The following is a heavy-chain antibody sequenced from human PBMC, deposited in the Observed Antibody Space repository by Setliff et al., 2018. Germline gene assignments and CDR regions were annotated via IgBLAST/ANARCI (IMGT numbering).Heavy chain of an antibody. CDR3: ARDRTAYSYGLDV. D-gene: IGHD5-18*01. CDR2: IYHNGNT. Sequence: NPSETLSLTCTVSGGSISPYFWSWIRQPPGKGLEWIGYIYHNGNTNFNPSLKSRVNMSVDTSKNQIALNLKSVTAADTAVYYCARDRTAYSYGLDVWGQGTTVTV. J-gene: IGHJ6*02. CDR1: GGSISPYF. V-gene: IGHV4-59*01.